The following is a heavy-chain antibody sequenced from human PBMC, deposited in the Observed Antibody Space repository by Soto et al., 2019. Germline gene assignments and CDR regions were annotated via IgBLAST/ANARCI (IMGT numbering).Heavy chain of an antibody. CDR2: IYYSGST. Sequence: SETLSLTCTVSGGSISSSSYYWGWIRQPPGKGLEWIGSIYYSGSTYYNPSLKSRVTISLDSSKKHFSLKLTSMTAADAAVYYCARADRTLVTSYGLDVWGQGTTVTVSS. D-gene: IGHD2-21*02. V-gene: IGHV4-39*02. CDR1: GGSISSSSYY. CDR3: ARADRTLVTSYGLDV. J-gene: IGHJ6*02.